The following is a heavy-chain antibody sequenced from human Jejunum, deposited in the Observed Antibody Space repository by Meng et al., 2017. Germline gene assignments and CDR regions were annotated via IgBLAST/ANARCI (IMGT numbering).Heavy chain of an antibody. CDR2: IYHIRTT. Sequence: HLSDSGRVPNQPLATISLTSACAGTSIVSTYLGRWVPQTPGKGVEWIRDIYHIRTTNYNPSLMSRLPVSVDKSKYQFSLHLISLTAADTAVYFCARDFDALTVVWCQDTLVTVSS. CDR1: GTSIVSTYL. D-gene: IGHD2-21*02. V-gene: IGHV4-4*01. CDR3: ARDFDALTVV. J-gene: IGHJ1*01.